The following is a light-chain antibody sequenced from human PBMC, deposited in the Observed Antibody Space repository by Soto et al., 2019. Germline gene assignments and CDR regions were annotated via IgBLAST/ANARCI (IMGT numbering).Light chain of an antibody. CDR1: QSVTTY. Sequence: EIVLTQSPATLSLSPGERATLSCRTSQSVTTYLAWYQQKPGQSPRLLIYDASNRATGIPARFSGSGSGTDFTLTINSLEPEDFAVYYCQQRFSSWTFGQGTKVEIK. J-gene: IGKJ1*01. CDR3: QQRFSSWT. CDR2: DAS. V-gene: IGKV3-11*01.